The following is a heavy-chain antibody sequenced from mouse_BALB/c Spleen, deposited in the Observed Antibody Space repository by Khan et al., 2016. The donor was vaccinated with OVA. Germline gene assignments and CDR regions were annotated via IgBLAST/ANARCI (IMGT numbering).Heavy chain of an antibody. V-gene: IGHV1S135*01. J-gene: IGHJ3*01. CDR2: IDPFNGGT. CDR1: GYSFTNYY. Sequence: VQLQQSGPELMKPGASVKISCKASGYSFTNYYIHWVKQSHGQSLEWLGYIDPFNGGTTYNQKFKGTATLTVDKSSSTAYMHLNNLTSEDSAGYYCTRLGTTGWFTYWGQGTLVTVSA. D-gene: IGHD2-13*01. CDR3: TRLGTTGWFTY.